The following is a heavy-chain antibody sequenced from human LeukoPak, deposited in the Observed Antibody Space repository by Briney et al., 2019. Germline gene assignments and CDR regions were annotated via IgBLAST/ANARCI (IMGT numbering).Heavy chain of an antibody. Sequence: GGSLRLSCAASGFSFSSYAMSWVRQAPGKGLEWVSAISGSGGTTYYADSVKGRFTISRDNSKNTLYLQMNSLRAEDTAVYYCAKDRGMFLVGYLDYWGQGTLVTVSS. CDR1: GFSFSSYA. CDR3: AKDRGMFLVGYLDY. D-gene: IGHD2-15*01. V-gene: IGHV3-23*01. CDR2: ISGSGGTT. J-gene: IGHJ4*02.